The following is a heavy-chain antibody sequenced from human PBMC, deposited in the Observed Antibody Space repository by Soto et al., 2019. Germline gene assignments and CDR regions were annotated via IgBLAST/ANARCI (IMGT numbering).Heavy chain of an antibody. J-gene: IGHJ5*02. CDR1: GASISGFY. CDR2: IYATGTT. CDR3: VRYGTKTSRAWLDP. V-gene: IGHV4-4*07. D-gene: IGHD1-26*01. Sequence: SETLSLTCTVSGASISGFYWSWIRKSAGKGLEWIGRIYATGTTDYNPSLKSRVMMSVDTSKKQFSLKLRSVTAADTAVYYCVRYGTKTSRAWLDPWGQGISVTVYS.